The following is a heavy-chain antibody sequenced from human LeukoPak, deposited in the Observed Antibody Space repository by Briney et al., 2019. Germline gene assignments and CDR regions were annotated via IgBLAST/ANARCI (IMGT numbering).Heavy chain of an antibody. V-gene: IGHV1-2*02. CDR1: GYSFTGYY. Sequence: ASVKVSCKASGYSFTGYYLHWVRLAPGQGLEWMGWINPNSGATNYAQRFHGRVTMTRDKSISTAYMELSRLTSDDTAVYFCARTGTYYSGMYYFDYWGQGTLVTVSS. D-gene: IGHD3-10*01. CDR3: ARTGTYYSGMYYFDY. J-gene: IGHJ4*02. CDR2: INPNSGAT.